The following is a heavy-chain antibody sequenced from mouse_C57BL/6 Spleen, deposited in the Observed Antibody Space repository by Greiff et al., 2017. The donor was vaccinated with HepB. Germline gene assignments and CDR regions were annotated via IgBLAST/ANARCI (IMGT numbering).Heavy chain of an antibody. J-gene: IGHJ4*01. CDR3: AKAYYSNRYAMDY. CDR1: GYTFTSYW. CDR2: IDPSDSYT. V-gene: IGHV1-59*01. D-gene: IGHD2-5*01. Sequence: VQLQQPGAELVRPGTSVKLSCKASGYTFTSYWMHWVKQRPGQGLEWIGVIDPSDSYTNYNQKFKGKATLTVDTSSSTAYMQLSSLTSEDSAVYYCAKAYYSNRYAMDYWGQGTSVTVSS.